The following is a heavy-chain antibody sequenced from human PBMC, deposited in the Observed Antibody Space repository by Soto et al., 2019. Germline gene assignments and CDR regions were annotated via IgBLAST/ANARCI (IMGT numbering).Heavy chain of an antibody. CDR2: ISSSSSYI. J-gene: IGHJ6*02. Sequence: GWSLRLSCAASGFNFSSYSMNWVRQAPGKGLEWVSSISSSSSYIYYADSVKGRFTISRDNAKNSLYLQMNSLRAEDTAVYYCASPPSYGMDVWGQGTTVTVSS. CDR1: GFNFSSYS. CDR3: ASPPSYGMDV. V-gene: IGHV3-21*01.